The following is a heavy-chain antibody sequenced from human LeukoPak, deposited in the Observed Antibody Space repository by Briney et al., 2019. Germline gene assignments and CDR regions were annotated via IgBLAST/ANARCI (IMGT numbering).Heavy chain of an antibody. CDR2: IYPGDSDT. V-gene: IGHV5-51*01. CDR1: GYSFTSYW. J-gene: IGHJ6*02. D-gene: IGHD6-19*01. CDR3: AGRTPHSSGWPETYYYYGMDV. Sequence: GESLKISCKGSGYSFTSYWIGWVRQMPGKGLEWMGIIYPGDSDTRYSPSFQGQVTISADKSISTAYLQWSSLKASDTAMYYCAGRTPHSSGWPETYYYYGMDVWGQGTTVTVSS.